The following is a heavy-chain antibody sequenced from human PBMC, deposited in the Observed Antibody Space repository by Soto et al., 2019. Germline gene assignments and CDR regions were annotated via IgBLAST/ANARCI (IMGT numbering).Heavy chain of an antibody. V-gene: IGHV3-23*01. J-gene: IGHJ6*02. Sequence: GGSLRLSCAASGFTFSSYAMSWVRQAPGKGLEWVSAISGSGGSTYYADSVKGRFTISRDNSKNTLYLQMNSLRAEDTAVYYCAKGRDFWSGYAYYYGMDVWGQGNTVTVSS. CDR1: GFTFSSYA. CDR2: ISGSGGST. D-gene: IGHD3-3*01. CDR3: AKGRDFWSGYAYYYGMDV.